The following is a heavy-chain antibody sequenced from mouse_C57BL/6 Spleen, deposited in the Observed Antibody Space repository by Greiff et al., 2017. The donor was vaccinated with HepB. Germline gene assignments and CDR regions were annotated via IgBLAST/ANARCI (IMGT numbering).Heavy chain of an antibody. D-gene: IGHD2-5*01. CDR3: ARHEEDSNYGYWYFDV. J-gene: IGHJ1*03. CDR2: VYPGSGSI. V-gene: IGHV1-62-2*01. CDR1: GYTFTEYT. Sequence: QVQLQQSGAELVKPGASVKLSCKASGYTFTEYTIHWVKQRSGQGLEWIGWVYPGSGSIKYNEKFKDKATLTADKSSSTVYMELSRLTSEDSAVYFCARHEEDSNYGYWYFDVWGTGTTVTVSS.